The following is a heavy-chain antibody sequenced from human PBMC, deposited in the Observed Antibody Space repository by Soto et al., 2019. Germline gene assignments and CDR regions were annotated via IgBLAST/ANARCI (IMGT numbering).Heavy chain of an antibody. CDR3: ARDSGVIAAQDWLDP. V-gene: IGHV3-30-3*01. CDR2: ISYDGNRK. CDR1: GFTFSSYA. J-gene: IGHJ5*02. Sequence: QVQLVESGGGVVQPGRSLRLSCAASGFTFSSYAMHWVRQAPGKGLEWMTVISYDGNRKYYADSVKGRFTISRDNSTNTLYLQMNSLRAEDTAVYHCARDSGVIAAQDWLDPWGQGTLVTVSS. D-gene: IGHD2-15*01.